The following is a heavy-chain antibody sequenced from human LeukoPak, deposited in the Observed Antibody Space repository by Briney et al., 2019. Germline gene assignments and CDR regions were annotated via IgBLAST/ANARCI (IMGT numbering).Heavy chain of an antibody. J-gene: IGHJ5*02. CDR3: AHGGGSQFHA. V-gene: IGHV3-23*01. D-gene: IGHD5-24*01. CDR1: GFTFSSYA. Sequence: GGSLRLSCAASGFTFSSYAMSWVRQAPGKGLGWVSSVSGGSGPSILYYADSVKGRFTISRDNSKNTIYLQMNSLRADDTATYHCAHGGGSQFHAWGQGTLVVVSS. CDR2: VSGGSGPSIL.